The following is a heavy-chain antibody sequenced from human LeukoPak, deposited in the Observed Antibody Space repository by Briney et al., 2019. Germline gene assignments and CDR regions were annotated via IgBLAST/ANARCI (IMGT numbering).Heavy chain of an antibody. CDR1: GGSIRSYY. D-gene: IGHD1-7*01. V-gene: IGHV4-59*08. Sequence: SQTLSLTCTVSGGSIRSYYWSWIRQPPGKGLEWIGYISYSGSTNYSPSLKSRVTISVDTSKSQFSLKLSSVTAADTAVYYCARHAGGTTYDYWGRGTLVTVSS. J-gene: IGHJ4*02. CDR3: ARHAGGTTYDY. CDR2: ISYSGST.